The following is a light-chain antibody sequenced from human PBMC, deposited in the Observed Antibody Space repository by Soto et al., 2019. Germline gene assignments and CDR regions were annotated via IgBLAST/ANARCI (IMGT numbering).Light chain of an antibody. CDR3: QHYNSYSEA. CDR1: QNISSW. V-gene: IGKV1-5*03. CDR2: KAS. Sequence: MSHSPATLSGTEGDRAPLTCRASQNISSWLAWYQQKPGKAPKLLIYKASTLKSGVPSRFSGSGSGTEFTLTISSLQPDDFATYYCQHYNSYSEAFGQRAKVDI. J-gene: IGKJ1*01.